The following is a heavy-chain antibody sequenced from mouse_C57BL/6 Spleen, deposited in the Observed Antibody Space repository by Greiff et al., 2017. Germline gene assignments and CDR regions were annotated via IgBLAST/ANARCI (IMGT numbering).Heavy chain of an antibody. CDR3: ARLITTAMDY. CDR2: IAPSDSYT. CDR1: GYTFTSYW. D-gene: IGHD2-4*01. J-gene: IGHJ4*01. V-gene: IGHV1-50*01. Sequence: QVQLQQSGAELVKPGASVKLSCKASGYTFTSYWMQWVKQRPGQGLEWIGEIAPSDSYTNYNQKFKGKATLTVDTSSSTAYMQLSSLTSEDSAVYYCARLITTAMDYWGQGTSVTVSS.